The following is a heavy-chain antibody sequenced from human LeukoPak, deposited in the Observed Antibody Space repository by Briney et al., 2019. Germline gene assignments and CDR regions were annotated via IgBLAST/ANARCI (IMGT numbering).Heavy chain of an antibody. CDR3: ARVLGGGATTFDWFDP. V-gene: IGHV1-18*01. CDR1: GYTFTSYG. D-gene: IGHD1-26*01. Sequence: GASVKVSCKASGYTFTSYGISWVRQAPGQGLEWMGWISAYNGNTNYAQKLQGRVTMTTDTSTSTAYMELRSLRSDDTAVYYCARVLGGGATTFDWFDPWGQGTLVTVSS. J-gene: IGHJ5*02. CDR2: ISAYNGNT.